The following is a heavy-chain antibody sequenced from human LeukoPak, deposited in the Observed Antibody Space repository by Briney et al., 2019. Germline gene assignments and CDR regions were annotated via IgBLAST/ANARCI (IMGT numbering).Heavy chain of an antibody. V-gene: IGHV6-1*01. Sequence: SQTLSLTCVISGGSVSSSSSAWSWIRQSPSRGLEWLGRTYYRSRWIYDYAGSVKGRITINPDTSKNEFSLQLNSVTPEDTAMYYCARNLRPDFDYWGQGTLVTVSS. CDR3: ARNLRPDFDY. CDR2: TYYRSRWIY. CDR1: GGSVSSSSSA. J-gene: IGHJ4*02.